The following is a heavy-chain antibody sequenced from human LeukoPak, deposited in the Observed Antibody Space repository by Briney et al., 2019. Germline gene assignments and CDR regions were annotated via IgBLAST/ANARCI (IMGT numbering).Heavy chain of an antibody. CDR1: GYTFTSYG. D-gene: IGHD3-22*01. J-gene: IGHJ4*02. Sequence: GASVKVSCKASGYTFTSYGISWVRQAPGQGLEWMGWISAYNGNTNYAQKLQGRVTMTEDTSTDTAYMELSSLRSEDTAVYYCATHPLTYYDSSGYYLDYWGQGTLVTVSS. CDR2: ISAYNGNT. V-gene: IGHV1-18*01. CDR3: ATHPLTYYDSSGYYLDY.